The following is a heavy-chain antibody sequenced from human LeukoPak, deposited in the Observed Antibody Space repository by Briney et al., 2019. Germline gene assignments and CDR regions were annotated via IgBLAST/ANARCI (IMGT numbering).Heavy chain of an antibody. CDR3: AKGHYYGSGSLDY. CDR2: ISSSSSTI. CDR1: GFTFSSYS. J-gene: IGHJ4*02. Sequence: GGSLRLSCAASGFTFSSYSMNWVRQAPGKGLEWVSYISSSSSTIYYADSVKGRFTISRDNSKNTLYVQMNSLRAEDTAVYYCAKGHYYGSGSLDYWGQGTLVTVSS. V-gene: IGHV3-48*01. D-gene: IGHD3-10*01.